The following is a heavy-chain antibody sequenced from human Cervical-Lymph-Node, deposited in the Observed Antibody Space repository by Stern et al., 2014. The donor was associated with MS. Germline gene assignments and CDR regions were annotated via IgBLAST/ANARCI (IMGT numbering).Heavy chain of an antibody. CDR1: GYTFTSYY. Sequence: QLVQSGAEVKKPGASVKVSCKASGYTFTSYYMHWVRQAPGQGLEWMGIINPSGGSTSYAQKFQGRVTMTRDTSTSTVYMELSSLRSEDTAVYYCERDINYYDSSGYYDYWGQGTLVTVSS. V-gene: IGHV1-46*01. J-gene: IGHJ4*02. CDR2: INPSGGST. D-gene: IGHD3-22*01. CDR3: ERDINYYDSSGYYDY.